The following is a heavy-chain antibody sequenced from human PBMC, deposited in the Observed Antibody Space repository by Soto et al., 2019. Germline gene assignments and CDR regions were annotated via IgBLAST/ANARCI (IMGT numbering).Heavy chain of an antibody. Sequence: XGSLRLSCEVSGFTFSAYWMHWVRQVPGKGLIWVSRISDDGSTTTYADSVKGRFTISRDNAKDTLYLQMNSLRADDTGLYYCTRGPRVSSTGTGAHWGQGTLVTVSS. CDR1: GFTFSAYW. J-gene: IGHJ4*02. D-gene: IGHD1-1*01. CDR3: TRGPRVSSTGTGAH. CDR2: ISDDGSTT. V-gene: IGHV3-74*01.